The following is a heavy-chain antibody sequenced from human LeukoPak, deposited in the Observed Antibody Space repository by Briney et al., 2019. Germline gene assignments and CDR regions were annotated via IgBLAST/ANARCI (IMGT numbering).Heavy chain of an antibody. CDR2: IYYSGIT. CDR1: GGSLSSKSYY. V-gene: IGHV4-39*01. D-gene: IGHD3-10*01. Sequence: PSETLSLTCSVSGGSLSSKSYYWGYVRQPPGKGLEWIGSIYYSGITHFNPSLQSRVTISADTSKNQISLNLRSVTAADTAVYYCARLYGKSYGSGSYYIDYWGQGTLVTVSS. J-gene: IGHJ4*02. CDR3: ARLYGKSYGSGSYYIDY.